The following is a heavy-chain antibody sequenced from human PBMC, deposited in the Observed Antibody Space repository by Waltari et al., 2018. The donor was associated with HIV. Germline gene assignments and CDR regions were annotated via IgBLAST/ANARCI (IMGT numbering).Heavy chain of an antibody. J-gene: IGHJ4*02. CDR1: GGSITSSEYY. CDR3: ARQVRGHGFLANLYYFDF. Sequence: QLQLQESGPGLVTPSETLSLTCTVSGGSITSSEYYWGWIRQPPGKGMGWVGNMYYGGSTYLNPSLKSRVTISVDTSKNQFSLKLDSVTAADTAVYFCARQVRGHGFLANLYYFDFWGQGALVTVSS. CDR2: MYYGGST. D-gene: IGHD3-3*01. V-gene: IGHV4-39*01.